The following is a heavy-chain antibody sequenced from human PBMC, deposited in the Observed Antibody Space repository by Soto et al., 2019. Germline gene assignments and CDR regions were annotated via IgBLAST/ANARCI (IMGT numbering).Heavy chain of an antibody. CDR2: IKQDGSEK. D-gene: IGHD3-3*01. V-gene: IGHV3-7*01. Sequence: GGSLRLSCAASGFTFSSYWMSWVRQAPGKGLEWVANIKQDGSEKYYVDSVKGRFTISRDNAKNSLYLPMNSLRAEDTAVYYCAREIFGVVIGPAYYMDVWGKGTTVTVSS. J-gene: IGHJ6*03. CDR3: AREIFGVVIGPAYYMDV. CDR1: GFTFSSYW.